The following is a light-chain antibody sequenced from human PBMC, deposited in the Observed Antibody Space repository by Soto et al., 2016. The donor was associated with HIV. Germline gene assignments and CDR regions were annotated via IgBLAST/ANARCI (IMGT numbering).Light chain of an antibody. V-gene: IGKV1-5*03. Sequence: DIQMTQSPSTLSASVGDRVTITCRASQSISSWLAWYQQKPGKAPKLLIHKASSLESGVPSRFSGSGSGTEFSLTISSLQPDDFATYYCQHYKTYSWTFGQGTKVEIK. J-gene: IGKJ1*01. CDR3: QHYKTYSWT. CDR1: QSISSW. CDR2: KAS.